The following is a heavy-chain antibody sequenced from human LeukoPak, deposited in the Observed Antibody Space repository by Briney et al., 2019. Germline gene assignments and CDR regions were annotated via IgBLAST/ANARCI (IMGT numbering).Heavy chain of an antibody. Sequence: TSETLSLTCTVSGYSISSGYFWGWIRQPPGKGLEWIGYIYYSGSTNYNPSLKSRVTISVDTSKNQFSLKLSSVTAADTAVYYCARAITYYDYVWGSYRYYFDYWGQGTLVTVSS. CDR1: GYSISSGYF. CDR2: IYYSGST. D-gene: IGHD3-16*02. V-gene: IGHV4-61*01. J-gene: IGHJ4*02. CDR3: ARAITYYDYVWGSYRYYFDY.